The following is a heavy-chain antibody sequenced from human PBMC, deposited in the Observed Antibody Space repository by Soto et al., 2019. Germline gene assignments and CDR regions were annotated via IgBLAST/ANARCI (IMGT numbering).Heavy chain of an antibody. CDR2: IIPIFGRA. CDR1: GGTFSSYA. CDR3: ASTGRMGDIVVVPAARPLNY. Sequence: SVKVSCKASGGTFSSYAISWVRQAPGQGLEWMGGIIPIFGRANYAQKFQGRVTITADESRSTAYMELSSLRSEDTAVYYCASTGRMGDIVVVPAARPLNYWGQGTLVTVSS. J-gene: IGHJ4*02. V-gene: IGHV1-69*13. D-gene: IGHD2-2*01.